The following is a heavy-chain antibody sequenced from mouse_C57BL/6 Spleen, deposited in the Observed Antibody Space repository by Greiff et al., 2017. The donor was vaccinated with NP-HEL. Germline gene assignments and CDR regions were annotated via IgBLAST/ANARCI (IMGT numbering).Heavy chain of an antibody. CDR3: SRSPLWLRGDEEYYAMDY. Sequence: VQLQQSGPELVKPGASVKISCKASGYAFSSSWMNWVKQRPGKGLEWIGRIYPGDGDTNYNGKFKGKATLTADKSSSTAYMQLSSLTSEGSAVYFCSRSPLWLRGDEEYYAMDYWGQGTSVTVSS. V-gene: IGHV1-82*01. CDR1: GYAFSSSW. J-gene: IGHJ4*01. D-gene: IGHD2-2*01. CDR2: IYPGDGDT.